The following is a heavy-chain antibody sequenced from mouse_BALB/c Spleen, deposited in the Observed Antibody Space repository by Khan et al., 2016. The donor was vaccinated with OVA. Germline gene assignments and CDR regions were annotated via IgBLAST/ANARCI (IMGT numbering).Heavy chain of an antibody. D-gene: IGHD2-13*01. CDR3: SRRGDYAYYFAMEY. J-gene: IGHJ4*01. Sequence: QIQLVQSGPELKKPGETVKISCKASGYTFTDYGMNWVKQAPGKGLKWMGWINTYTGEPTYADDFKGRFAFSLETSASSAYLQIINLKNEDTATYFCSRRGDYAYYFAMEYWGQGTSVTVSS. CDR1: GYTFTDYG. V-gene: IGHV9-3-1*01. CDR2: INTYTGEP.